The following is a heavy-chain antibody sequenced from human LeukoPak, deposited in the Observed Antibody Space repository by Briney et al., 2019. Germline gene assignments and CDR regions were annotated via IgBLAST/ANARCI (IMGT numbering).Heavy chain of an antibody. CDR2: VYNSGDT. CDR3: AGLKLGAYFDL. V-gene: IGHV4-59*08. CDR1: GGSTSSDY. Sequence: SETLSLTCTVSGGSTSSDYWSWIRQSPGKGLEWVGYVYNSGDTGKNPSLKSRVTILLDTSKNQCSLKLTSVSAADTAVYYCAGLKLGAYFDLWGRGTLVTVSS. J-gene: IGHJ2*01. D-gene: IGHD3-16*01.